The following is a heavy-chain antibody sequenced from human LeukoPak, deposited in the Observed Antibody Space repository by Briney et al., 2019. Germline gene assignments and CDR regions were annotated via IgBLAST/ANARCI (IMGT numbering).Heavy chain of an antibody. Sequence: SETLSLTCTVSGGSISNYYWSWIRQPAGKGLEWIGRFYSGGSADYNPSLKSRVTMSVDTSKNQFSLKLSSVTAADTAVYYCARVYSGYDLPGSLANYYFDYWGQGTLVTDSS. CDR2: FYSGGSA. J-gene: IGHJ4*02. CDR1: GGSISNYY. D-gene: IGHD5-12*01. V-gene: IGHV4-4*07. CDR3: ARVYSGYDLPGSLANYYFDY.